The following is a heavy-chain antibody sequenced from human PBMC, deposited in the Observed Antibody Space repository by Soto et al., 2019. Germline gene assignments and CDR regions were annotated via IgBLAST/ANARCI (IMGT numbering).Heavy chain of an antibody. J-gene: IGHJ6*02. D-gene: IGHD1-26*01. V-gene: IGHV3-33*01. CDR1: GFDFSSYG. Sequence: QMQLVESGGGVVQPGTSLRLSCAASGFDFSSYGMHWVRQTPGKGLEWVAVLGFDGGGRYYADSVKGRFTISRDNSKKMLYVQMDSLRAGDTALYYCARGPVGPDYAMDVWGQGTTVTVSS. CDR3: ARGPVGPDYAMDV. CDR2: LGFDGGGR.